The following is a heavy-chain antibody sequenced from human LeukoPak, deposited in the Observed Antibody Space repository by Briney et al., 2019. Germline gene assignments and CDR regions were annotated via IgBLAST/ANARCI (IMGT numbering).Heavy chain of an antibody. CDR1: GFTFSSYA. CDR3: AKRGNPAVGHHYLDV. V-gene: IGHV3-23*01. D-gene: IGHD2-2*01. J-gene: IGHJ6*03. CDR2: ITLSGGST. Sequence: PGGSLRLSCAASGFTFSSYAMSWVRQAPGKGLEWVSSITLSGGSTFYADSVKGRFTISRDNSKNTLYLQMNSLGAEDTAVYYCAKRGNPAVGHHYLDVWGEGTTVSVSS.